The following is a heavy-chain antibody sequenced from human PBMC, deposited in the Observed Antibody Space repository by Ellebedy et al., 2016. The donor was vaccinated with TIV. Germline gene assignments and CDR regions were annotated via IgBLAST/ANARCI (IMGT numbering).Heavy chain of an antibody. J-gene: IGHJ4*02. CDR2: ISSSSSYT. CDR3: AKERSSSGWFDY. Sequence: GESLKISXAASGFTFSDYYMSWIRQAPGKGLEWVSYISSSSSYTNYADSVKGRFTISRDNAKNSLYLQMNSLRAEDTAVYYCAKERSSSGWFDYWGQGTLVTVSS. D-gene: IGHD6-19*01. CDR1: GFTFSDYY. V-gene: IGHV3-11*05.